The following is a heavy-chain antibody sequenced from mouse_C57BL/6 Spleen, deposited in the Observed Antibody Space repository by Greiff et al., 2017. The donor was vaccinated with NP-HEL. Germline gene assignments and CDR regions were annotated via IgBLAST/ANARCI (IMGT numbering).Heavy chain of an antibody. V-gene: IGHV5-6*01. CDR3: AKTADYFDY. CDR1: GFTFSSYG. J-gene: IGHJ2*01. Sequence: EVKLMESGGDLVKPGGSLKLSCAASGFTFSSYGMSWVRQTPDKRLEWVATISSGGSYTYYPDSVKGRFTISRDNAKNTLYLQMSSLKSEDTAMYYCAKTADYFDYWGQGTTLTVSS. CDR2: ISSGGSYT.